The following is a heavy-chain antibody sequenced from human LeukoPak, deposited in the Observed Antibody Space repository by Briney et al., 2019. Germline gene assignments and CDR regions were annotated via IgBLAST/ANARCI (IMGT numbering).Heavy chain of an antibody. Sequence: QAGGSLRLSCAASGFTFSSYAMSWVRQAPGKGLEWVSAISGSGGSTYYADSVKGRFTISRDNSKNTLYLQMNSLRAEDTAVYYCAKAINWFGENYGMDVWGQGTTVTVSS. V-gene: IGHV3-23*01. CDR3: AKAINWFGENYGMDV. J-gene: IGHJ6*02. CDR2: ISGSGGST. CDR1: GFTFSSYA. D-gene: IGHD3-10*01.